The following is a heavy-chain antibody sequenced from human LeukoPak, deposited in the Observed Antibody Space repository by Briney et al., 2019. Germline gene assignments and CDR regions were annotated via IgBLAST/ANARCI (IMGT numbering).Heavy chain of an antibody. CDR2: ISGGRGDT. CDR3: AKISVTLTRDY. V-gene: IGHV3-23*01. Sequence: GGSLRLSCATSGSTFSSNAMSWVRQAPGKGLEGVSSISGGRGDTFYADSVKGRFTMSRDISKNTLYLQMKSLRAEDAAVYYCAKISVTLTRDYWGQGTLVTVSS. CDR1: GSTFSSNA. D-gene: IGHD6-19*01. J-gene: IGHJ4*02.